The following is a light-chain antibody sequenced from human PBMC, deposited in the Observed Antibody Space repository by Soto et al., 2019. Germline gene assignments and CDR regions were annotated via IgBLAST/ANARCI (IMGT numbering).Light chain of an antibody. CDR3: SSYTSSTTLYV. CDR2: EVN. CDR1: SSDVGSYTY. V-gene: IGLV2-14*01. Sequence: QSALTQPASVSGSPRQSITISCTGASSDVGSYTYVSWYQQHPGKAPKLLIDEVNNRPSGVSNRFSGSKSGNTASLTISGLHAEDEADYYCSSYTSSTTLYVFGTGTKVTVL. J-gene: IGLJ1*01.